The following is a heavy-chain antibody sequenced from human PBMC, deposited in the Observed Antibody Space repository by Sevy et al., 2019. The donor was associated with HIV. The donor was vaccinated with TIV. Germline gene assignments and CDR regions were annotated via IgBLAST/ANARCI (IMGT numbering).Heavy chain of an antibody. CDR2: ISTYNGKT. Sequence: ASVKVSCKASGYTFSRSVITWVRQAPGQGLEWMGWISTYNGKTNYAQKFQDRVTMTTDTSTNRAYMELRSLRSDDTAIYFCARGRGIAVAGGGYYSDYWGQGSLVTVSS. D-gene: IGHD6-19*01. CDR1: GYTFSRSV. V-gene: IGHV1-18*04. J-gene: IGHJ4*02. CDR3: ARGRGIAVAGGGYYSDY.